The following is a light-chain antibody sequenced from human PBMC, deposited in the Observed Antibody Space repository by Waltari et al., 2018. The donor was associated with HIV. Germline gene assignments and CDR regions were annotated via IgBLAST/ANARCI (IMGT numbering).Light chain of an antibody. CDR3: QQFTSLPIT. V-gene: IGKV1-33*01. J-gene: IGKJ3*01. CDR1: QDIGNH. CDR2: GAS. Sequence: DILLTQSPPSLSASVGGKVTTTCRASQDIGNHLSWYRQKSGRAPELLIYGASFLESGVPSKFSGRGSGTTFIFTINSLQPEDSATYYCQQFTSLPITFGPGTTVDIK.